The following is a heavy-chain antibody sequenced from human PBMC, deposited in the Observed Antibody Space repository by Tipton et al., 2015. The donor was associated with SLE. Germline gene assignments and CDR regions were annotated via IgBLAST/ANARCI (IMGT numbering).Heavy chain of an antibody. CDR3: ARVPLLTGSWYFDL. J-gene: IGHJ2*01. CDR2: IHHSGST. V-gene: IGHV4-34*01. Sequence: TLSLTCAVYGGSFSGYYWSWIRQPPGRGLEWIGEIHHSGSTNYNPSLKSRVTISVDTSKNQFSLKLSSVTAADTAVYYCARVPLLTGSWYFDLWGRGTLVTVSS. CDR1: GGSFSGYY. D-gene: IGHD7-27*01.